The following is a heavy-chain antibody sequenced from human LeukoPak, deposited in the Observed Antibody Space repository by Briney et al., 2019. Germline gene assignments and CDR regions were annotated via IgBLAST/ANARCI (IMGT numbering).Heavy chain of an antibody. CDR3: ARDLYRIVVVPHYFAY. Sequence: PGRCLRLSWAAAGFTVGSYWMSWVSQDAGEWLEWVANKKKDGSEKRYVDTLKRRFTIYRHNANTSLYLQMNSLRGEDTAVYYCARDLYRIVVVPHYFAYGGGETLVIVS. V-gene: IGHV3-7*01. D-gene: IGHD3-22*01. CDR1: GFTVGSYW. CDR2: KKKDGSEK. J-gene: IGHJ4*02.